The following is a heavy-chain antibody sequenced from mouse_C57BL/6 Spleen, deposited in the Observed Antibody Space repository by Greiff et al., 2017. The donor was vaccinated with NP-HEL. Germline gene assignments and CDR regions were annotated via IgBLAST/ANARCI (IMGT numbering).Heavy chain of an antibody. J-gene: IGHJ4*01. CDR2: ISYSGST. Sequence: EVQQQQSGPGMVKPSQSLSLTCTVTGYSITSGYDWHWIRHFPGNKLEWMGYISYSGSTNYNPSLKSRISITHDTSKNHFFLKLNSVTTEDTATYYCARGGTVVADAMDYWGQGTSVTVSS. CDR3: ARGGTVVADAMDY. CDR1: GYSITSGYD. V-gene: IGHV3-1*01. D-gene: IGHD1-1*01.